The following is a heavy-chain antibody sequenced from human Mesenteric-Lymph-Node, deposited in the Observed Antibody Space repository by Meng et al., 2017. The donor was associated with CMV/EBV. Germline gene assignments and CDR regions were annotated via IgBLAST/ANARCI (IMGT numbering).Heavy chain of an antibody. CDR3: ARLPRYSSSWQYYYYGMDV. J-gene: IGHJ6*02. Sequence: GGSLRLSCKGFGYTFSNYWIGWVRQMPGKGLEWMGIIYPGDSDTKYSPSFQGQVTISADKSISTAYLQWSGLKASDTAMYYCARLPRYSSSWQYYYYGMDVWGQGTTVTVSS. CDR2: IYPGDSDT. CDR1: GYTFSNYW. D-gene: IGHD6-13*01. V-gene: IGHV5-51*01.